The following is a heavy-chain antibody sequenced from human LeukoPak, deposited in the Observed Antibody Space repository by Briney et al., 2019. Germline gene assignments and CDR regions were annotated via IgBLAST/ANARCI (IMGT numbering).Heavy chain of an antibody. J-gene: IGHJ3*02. Sequence: PGGSLRLSCAASGFTFSNYYIHWVRQLPGKGLVWVSHTDSDGSSTRYADSVKGRFTISRDNSKGALYLQMNSLRVEDTAVYYCARGKSSRHALDIWGQGTMVTVSS. CDR1: GFTFSNYY. V-gene: IGHV3-74*01. CDR2: TDSDGSST. CDR3: ARGKSSRHALDI. D-gene: IGHD6-6*01.